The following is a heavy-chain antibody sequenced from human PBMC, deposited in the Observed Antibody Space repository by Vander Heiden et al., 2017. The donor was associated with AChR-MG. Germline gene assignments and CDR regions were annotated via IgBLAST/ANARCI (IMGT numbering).Heavy chain of an antibody. CDR1: GFIFRDYA. CDR2: IYGSGSNT. CDR3: AKDPRTTLTTGWDCDI. D-gene: IGHD4-17*01. J-gene: IGHJ2*01. Sequence: EVQLLESGGGLVQPGGSLRLSCEASGFIFRDYAMTWVRQSPEKGLEWVSSIYGSGSNTCYAPSVKGRFTISRDNSKNTLYLQMTRLRAADTAVYYCAKDPRTTLTTGWDCDIWGRGAQVTVSS. V-gene: IGHV3-23*01.